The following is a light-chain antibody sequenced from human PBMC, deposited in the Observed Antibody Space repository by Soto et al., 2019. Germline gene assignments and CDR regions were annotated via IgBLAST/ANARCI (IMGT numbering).Light chain of an antibody. CDR2: DAS. J-gene: IGKJ4*01. CDR3: QQDDSLPA. CDR1: QDISNY. Sequence: DIPVTQSPSSLSASLGDRVTITCQASQDISNYLNWYQQKPGKAPKLLIYDASNLATGVPSRFSGSGSGTDFTFTISSLQSEDIATYYCQQDDSLPAFGGGTKVEIK. V-gene: IGKV1-33*01.